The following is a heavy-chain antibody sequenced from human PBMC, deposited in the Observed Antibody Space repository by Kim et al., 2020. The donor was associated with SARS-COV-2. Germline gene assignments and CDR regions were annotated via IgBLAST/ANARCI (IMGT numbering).Heavy chain of an antibody. D-gene: IGHD3-22*01. Sequence: GGSLRLSCAASGFTFSSYSMNWVRQAPGKGLEWVSYISSSSTIYYADSVKGRFTISRDNAKNSLYLQMNSLRDEDTAVYYCARGAYDSSGRPFDYWGQGTLVTVSS. V-gene: IGHV3-48*02. CDR1: GFTFSSYS. CDR2: ISSSSTI. J-gene: IGHJ4*02. CDR3: ARGAYDSSGRPFDY.